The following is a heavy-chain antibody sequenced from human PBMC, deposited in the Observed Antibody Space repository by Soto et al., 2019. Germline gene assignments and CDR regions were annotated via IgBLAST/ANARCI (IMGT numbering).Heavy chain of an antibody. CDR2: MNPNSGNT. V-gene: IGHV1-8*02. Sequence: ASVKVSCKASGYTFSNNNINWVRQATGQGLEWMGWMNPNSGNTGYAQKFQGRVTMTRDTPISTAYMELRSLRSEDTAVYYCAREDYYGSGSYAYWGQGTRVTVYS. D-gene: IGHD3-10*01. J-gene: IGHJ4*02. CDR1: GYTFSNNN. CDR3: AREDYYGSGSYAY.